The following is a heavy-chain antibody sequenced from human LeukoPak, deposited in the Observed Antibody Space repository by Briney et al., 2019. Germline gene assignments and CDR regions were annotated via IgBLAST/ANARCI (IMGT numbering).Heavy chain of an antibody. V-gene: IGHV4-39*07. CDR2: IYYSGST. J-gene: IGHJ4*02. D-gene: IGHD3-10*01. CDR1: GGSISSSSYY. CDR3: ARGLWSGDENPPYFDY. Sequence: SETLSLTCTVSGGSISSSSYYWGWIRQPPGKGLEWIGSIYYSGSTYYNPSLKSRVTISVDTSKNQFSLKLSSVTAADTALYYCARGLWSGDENPPYFDYWGQGTLVTVSS.